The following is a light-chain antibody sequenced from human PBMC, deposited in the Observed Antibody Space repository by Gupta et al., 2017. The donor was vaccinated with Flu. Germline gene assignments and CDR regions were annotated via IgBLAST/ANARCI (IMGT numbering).Light chain of an antibody. CDR1: QSISSY. Sequence: DIQMTQSPSSLSAYVGDRVTITCRASQSISSYLNWYQQKPGKAPKLLIYAASSLQSGVPSRLSGSGSGTDFTLTISSLQPEDFATYYCQKSYSTPTFGQGTRLEIK. J-gene: IGKJ5*01. CDR2: AAS. CDR3: QKSYSTPT. V-gene: IGKV1-39*01.